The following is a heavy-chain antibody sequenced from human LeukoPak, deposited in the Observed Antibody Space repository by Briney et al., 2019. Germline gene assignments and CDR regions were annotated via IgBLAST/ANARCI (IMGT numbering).Heavy chain of an antibody. Sequence: KPSETLSLTCTVSGASISSGDYFWSWIRQPPGEGLEWIGSIYYSGSTYDNPSLKSRVTISVDTSKNQFSLKLSSVTAADTAVYYCAREGSITMVRGVNWLDPWGQGTLVTVSS. D-gene: IGHD3-10*01. CDR1: GASISSGDYF. J-gene: IGHJ5*02. CDR2: IYYSGST. V-gene: IGHV4-30-4*01. CDR3: AREGSITMVRGVNWLDP.